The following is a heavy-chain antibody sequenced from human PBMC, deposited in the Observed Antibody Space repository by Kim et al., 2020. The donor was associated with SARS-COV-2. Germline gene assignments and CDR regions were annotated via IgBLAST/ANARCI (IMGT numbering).Heavy chain of an antibody. CDR2: ISGSGGST. CDR3: AKCMEITMVRGVNGVGYEGNGMDV. V-gene: IGHV3-23*01. Sequence: GGSLRLSCAASGFTFSSYAMSWVRQAPGKGLEWVSAISGSGGSTYYADSVKGRFTISRDNSKNTLYLQMNSLRAEDTAVYYCAKCMEITMVRGVNGVGYEGNGMDVWGQGTTVTVSS. J-gene: IGHJ6*02. D-gene: IGHD3-10*01. CDR1: GFTFSSYA.